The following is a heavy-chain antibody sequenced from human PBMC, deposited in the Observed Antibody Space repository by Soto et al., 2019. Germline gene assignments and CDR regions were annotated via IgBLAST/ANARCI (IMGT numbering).Heavy chain of an antibody. V-gene: IGHV3-23*01. Sequence: PGGSLRLSCAASGFTFSNYAMTWVRQAPGKGLEWVSAISRSGDSTYYADSVKGRFTISRDNSKNTLYVQMNSLRAEDTAVYYCVRGAFDGYYYYGMDVWGQGTTVTVSS. CDR2: ISRSGDST. CDR3: VRGAFDGYYYYGMDV. CDR1: GFTFSNYA. D-gene: IGHD3-16*01. J-gene: IGHJ6*02.